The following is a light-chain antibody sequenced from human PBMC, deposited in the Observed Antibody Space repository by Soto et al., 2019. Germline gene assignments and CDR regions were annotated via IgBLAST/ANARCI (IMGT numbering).Light chain of an antibody. CDR2: EVT. CDR1: TNDIGAFNY. CDR3: QSYDNSLPGVV. V-gene: IGLV2-14*01. Sequence: QSALTQPASVSGSPGQSITISCTGTTNDIGAFNYVSWYQQHPGKAPKLILYEVTNRPSGVSNRFSGSKSGNTASLTISGLQAEDEADYYCQSYDNSLPGVVFGGGTKLTVL. J-gene: IGLJ2*01.